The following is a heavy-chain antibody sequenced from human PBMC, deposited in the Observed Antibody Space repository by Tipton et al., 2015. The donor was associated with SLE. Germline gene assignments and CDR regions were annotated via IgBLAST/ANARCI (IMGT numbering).Heavy chain of an antibody. CDR2: IYYSGST. J-gene: IGHJ2*01. D-gene: IGHD6-19*01. CDR3: ARERRIAVALGYFDL. CDR1: GGSISSHY. Sequence: TLSLTCTVSGGSISSHYWSWIRQPPGKGLEWIGYIYYSGSTYYNPSLKSRVTISVDTSKNQFSLKLSSVTAADTAVYYCARERRIAVALGYFDLWGRGTLVTVSS. V-gene: IGHV4-59*11.